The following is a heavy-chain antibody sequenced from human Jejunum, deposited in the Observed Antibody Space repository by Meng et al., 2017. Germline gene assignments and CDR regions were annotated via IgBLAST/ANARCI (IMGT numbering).Heavy chain of an antibody. J-gene: IGHJ4*02. Sequence: QVQLVESGGGVVQPGRSLRLSWEASGFTFTSFALHWVRQAPGKGLEWVALMSNDGNNIKYAESGKGRFTISRDNSKNTLYLQMNSLRAEDTAVYYCARGDGPGSYLIDYWGQGTLVTVSS. CDR2: MSNDGNNI. CDR3: ARGDGPGSYLIDY. D-gene: IGHD3-10*01. V-gene: IGHV3-30-3*01. CDR1: GFTFTSFA.